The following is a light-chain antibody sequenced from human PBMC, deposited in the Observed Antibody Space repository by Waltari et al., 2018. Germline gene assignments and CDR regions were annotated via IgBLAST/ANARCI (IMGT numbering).Light chain of an antibody. CDR2: LSS. J-gene: IGKJ3*01. CDR1: QSVSSN. V-gene: IGKV3-15*01. Sequence: EIVMTQSPATLSVSPGERATLSCRASQSVSSNLAWYQQKPGQSPQLLIYLSSNRASGVPDRFSGSGSGTDFTLTISRVEAEDVGVYYCFQPQHAPHTFGPGTKVDIK. CDR3: FQPQHAPHT.